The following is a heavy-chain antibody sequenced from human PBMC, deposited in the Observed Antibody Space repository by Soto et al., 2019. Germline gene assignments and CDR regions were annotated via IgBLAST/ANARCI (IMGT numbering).Heavy chain of an antibody. D-gene: IGHD3-10*01. CDR3: ARHMYYYGSGTSSMDV. J-gene: IGHJ6*02. CDR2: IIPMFGIA. Sequence: ASVKVSCKGSGGTFHRYTITWVRQAPGQGLEWMGRIIPMFGIASYAQNFQGRVTITADKSISTAYLQWSSLKASDTAMYYCARHMYYYGSGTSSMDVWGQGTTVTVSS. CDR1: GGTFHRYT. V-gene: IGHV1-69*02.